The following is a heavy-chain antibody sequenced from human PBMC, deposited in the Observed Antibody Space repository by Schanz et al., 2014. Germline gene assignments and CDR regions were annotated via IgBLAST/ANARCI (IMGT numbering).Heavy chain of an antibody. J-gene: IGHJ4*02. CDR1: GYTFTGYY. Sequence: QLVQSGSEFRKPGASVKVSCKASGYTFTGYYMHWVRQAPGQGLEWLGWINPNNGGTNYAQKFQGRVTMTRDTSISTAYMEMTRLTSDDTAVYYCARDGIGADKRWGQGTLVTVSS. D-gene: IGHD6-13*01. CDR3: ARDGIGADKR. V-gene: IGHV1-2*02. CDR2: INPNNGGT.